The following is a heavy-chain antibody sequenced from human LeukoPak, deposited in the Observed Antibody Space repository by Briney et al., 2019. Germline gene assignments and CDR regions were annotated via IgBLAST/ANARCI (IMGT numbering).Heavy chain of an antibody. CDR1: GYTFTGYY. V-gene: IGHV1-8*02. D-gene: IGHD3-10*01. CDR3: ARQINSGNDY. Sequence: ASVKVSCKASGYTFTGYYMHWVRQATGQGLEWMGWMNPNSGNTGYAQKFQGRVTMTRNTSISTAYMELSSLRSEDTAVYYCARQINSGNDYWGQGTLVTVSS. CDR2: MNPNSGNT. J-gene: IGHJ4*02.